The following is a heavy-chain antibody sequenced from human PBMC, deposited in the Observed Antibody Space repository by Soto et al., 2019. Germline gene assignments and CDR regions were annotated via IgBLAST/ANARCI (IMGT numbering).Heavy chain of an antibody. CDR1: VGSISSSSYY. CDR3: ASRGYSYGRYY. V-gene: IGHV4-39*01. CDR2: IYYSGST. D-gene: IGHD5-18*01. Sequence: SETLSLTCTVSVGSISSSSYYWCWIRQPPGKGLEWIGSIYYSGSTYYNPSLKSRVTISVDTSKNQFSLKLSSVTAADTAVYYCASRGYSYGRYYWGQGTLVTVSS. J-gene: IGHJ4*02.